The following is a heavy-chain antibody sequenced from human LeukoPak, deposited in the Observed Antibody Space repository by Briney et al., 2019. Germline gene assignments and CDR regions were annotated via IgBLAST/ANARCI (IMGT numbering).Heavy chain of an antibody. Sequence: ASVKVSCKASGYTFTSYDINWVRQATGQGLEWMGWMNPNSGNTGYAQKFQGRVTISRNTSISTAYMELSSLRSEDTAVYYCARDLLGSATSYSSGAWDYWGQGTLVTVSS. J-gene: IGHJ4*02. CDR2: MNPNSGNT. CDR1: GYTFTSYD. D-gene: IGHD3-9*01. V-gene: IGHV1-8*03. CDR3: ARDLLGSATSYSSGAWDY.